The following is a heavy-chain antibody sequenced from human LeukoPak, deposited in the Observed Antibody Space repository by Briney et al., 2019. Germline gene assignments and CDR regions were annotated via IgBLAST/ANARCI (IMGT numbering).Heavy chain of an antibody. D-gene: IGHD1-26*01. J-gene: IGHJ5*02. CDR3: ARISRSFGFDP. CDR1: GGSISSSSYY. CDR2: IYYSGST. V-gene: IGHV4-39*07. Sequence: SETLSLTCTVSGGSISSSSYYWGWLRQPPGKGLEWIGSIYYSGSTYYNPSLKSRVTISVDTSKNQFSLKLSSVTAADTAVYYCARISRSFGFDPWGQGTLVTVSS.